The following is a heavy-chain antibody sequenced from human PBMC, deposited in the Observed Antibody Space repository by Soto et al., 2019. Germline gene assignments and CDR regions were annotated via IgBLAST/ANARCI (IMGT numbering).Heavy chain of an antibody. J-gene: IGHJ5*02. V-gene: IGHV3-30-3*01. Sequence: QVQLVESGGGVVQPGRSLRLSCAASGFTFSSYAMHWVRQAPGKGLEWVAVISYDGSNKYYADCVKGRFTISRDNSKNTLYLQMNSLRAEDTAVYYCARERDADLNWFDPWGQGTLVTVSS. CDR2: ISYDGSNK. CDR1: GFTFSSYA. D-gene: IGHD2-8*01. CDR3: ARERDADLNWFDP.